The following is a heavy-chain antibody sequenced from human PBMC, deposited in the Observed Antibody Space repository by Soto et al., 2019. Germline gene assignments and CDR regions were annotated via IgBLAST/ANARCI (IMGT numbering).Heavy chain of an antibody. CDR3: AKDGGTGKYYDY. CDR2: INWNGGST. Sequence: GGSLRLSCAASGFTFDDYGMSWVRQAPGKGLEWVSGINWNGGSTGHADSVKGRFTISRDNSKNTLNLQMNSLRAEDTAVYYCAKDGGTGKYYDYWGQGTLVTVSS. V-gene: IGHV3-20*04. D-gene: IGHD1-1*01. CDR1: GFTFDDYG. J-gene: IGHJ4*02.